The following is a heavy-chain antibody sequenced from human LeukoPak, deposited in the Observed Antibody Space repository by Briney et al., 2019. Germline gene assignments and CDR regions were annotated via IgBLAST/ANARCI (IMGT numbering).Heavy chain of an antibody. CDR3: ARDMTRFGYGSGSYYPSNWFDP. J-gene: IGHJ5*02. V-gene: IGHV1-2*06. Sequence: ASVKVSCKASGYTFTAYYVHWVRQAPGQGLEWMGRINPNSGCSNFAQKFQGRGTMTRDTSISTVYMELSSLRSEDTAVYYCARDMTRFGYGSGSYYPSNWFDPWGQGTLVTVSS. CDR2: INPNSGCS. D-gene: IGHD3-10*01. CDR1: GYTFTAYY.